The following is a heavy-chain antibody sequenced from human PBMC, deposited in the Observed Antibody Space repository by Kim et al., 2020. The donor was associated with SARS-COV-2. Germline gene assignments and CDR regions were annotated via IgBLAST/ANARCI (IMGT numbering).Heavy chain of an antibody. CDR3: ARARGLSISEYYFDY. CDR2: ISTSGDTI. Sequence: GGSLRLSCAASGFTFSDFYMTWIRQAPGKGLEGVSYISTSGDTIYYADSVKGRFTISRDHAKNSLFLQMNSLRADDTAGYYCARARGLSISEYYFDYWG. V-gene: IGHV3-11*01. D-gene: IGHD4-17*01. J-gene: IGHJ4*01. CDR1: GFTFSDFY.